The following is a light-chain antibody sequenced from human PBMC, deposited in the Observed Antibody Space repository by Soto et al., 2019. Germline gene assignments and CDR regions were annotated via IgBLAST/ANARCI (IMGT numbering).Light chain of an antibody. V-gene: IGKV1-5*03. J-gene: IGKJ1*01. CDR3: QQYNSYPWT. CDR1: QSISSG. Sequence: DIKMTQSPSTLSASVGDRFTITCRASQSISSGLAWYQQKPGKAPKLLIYKASSLESGVPSRFSGSGSGTEFTLTISSLQPDDFATYYCQQYNSYPWTFGQGTKVEIK. CDR2: KAS.